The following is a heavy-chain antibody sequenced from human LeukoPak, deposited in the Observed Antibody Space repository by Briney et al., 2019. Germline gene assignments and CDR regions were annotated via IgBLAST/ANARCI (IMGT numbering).Heavy chain of an antibody. CDR3: AREAPSVVWLGTYYYGMDV. V-gene: IGHV1-18*01. CDR2: ISAYNGRT. J-gene: IGHJ6*02. D-gene: IGHD5/OR15-5a*01. Sequence: ASVKVSCKASGYTFTSYAIAWVRQAPGQGLEWMGWISAYNGRTNYAQKFRGRVTMTTDTSTNTGYMELRSLRSDDTAVYYCAREAPSVVWLGTYYYGMDVWGQGTTVTVSS. CDR1: GYTFTSYA.